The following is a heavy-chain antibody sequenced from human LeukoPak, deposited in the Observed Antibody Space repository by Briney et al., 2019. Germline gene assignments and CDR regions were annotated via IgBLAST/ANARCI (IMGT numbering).Heavy chain of an antibody. CDR1: GFTFSSYG. V-gene: IGHV3-30*02. Sequence: GGSLRLSCAASGFTFSSYGMHWVRQAPGKGLEWVAFIRYDGSNKYYADSVKGRFTVSRHNSKNTLYLQMNSLRAEDTAVYYCAKEIWPTVTTPGLTYFDYWGQGALVTVSS. CDR2: IRYDGSNK. D-gene: IGHD4-17*01. J-gene: IGHJ4*02. CDR3: AKEIWPTVTTPGLTYFDY.